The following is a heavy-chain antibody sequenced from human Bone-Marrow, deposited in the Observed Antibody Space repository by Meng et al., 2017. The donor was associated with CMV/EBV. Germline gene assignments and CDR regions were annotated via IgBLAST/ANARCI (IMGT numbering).Heavy chain of an antibody. CDR3: ARDAGASPFDY. V-gene: IGHV4-61*01. CDR2: IYYSGST. D-gene: IGHD1-26*01. J-gene: IGHJ4*02. Sequence: SETLSLTCTVSGGSVGSGSYYWSWIRQPPGKGLEWIGYIYYSGSTNYNPSLKSRVTISVDTSKNQFSLKLSSVTAADTAVYYCARDAGASPFDYWGQGTLVTVSS. CDR1: GGSVGSGSYY.